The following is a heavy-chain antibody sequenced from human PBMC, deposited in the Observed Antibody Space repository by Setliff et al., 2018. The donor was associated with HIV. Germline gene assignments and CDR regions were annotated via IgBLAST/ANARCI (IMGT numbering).Heavy chain of an antibody. Sequence: GASVKVSCKASGGTFSSYAISWVRQAPGQGLEWMGGIIPIFGTANYAQKFQGRVTITTDESTSTAYMELSSLRSEDTAVYSCARDNSVWSTDFWGQGTLVTVSS. D-gene: IGHD6-19*01. CDR2: IIPIFGTA. CDR1: GGTFSSYA. J-gene: IGHJ4*02. V-gene: IGHV1-69*05. CDR3: ARDNSVWSTDF.